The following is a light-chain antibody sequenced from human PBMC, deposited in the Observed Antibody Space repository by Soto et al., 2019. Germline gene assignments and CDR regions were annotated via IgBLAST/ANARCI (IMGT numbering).Light chain of an antibody. Sequence: QTVVTQEPSLTVSPGGTVTLTCGSNTGAVTSGHYPYWFQQKPGQAPRTLIYDTNNKYSWTPARFSGSVLGGKAALTLSGAQPEDEADYYCLLSYSGDVVFGGGTQLTVL. CDR2: DTN. V-gene: IGLV7-46*01. CDR3: LLSYSGDVV. CDR1: TGAVTSGHY. J-gene: IGLJ3*02.